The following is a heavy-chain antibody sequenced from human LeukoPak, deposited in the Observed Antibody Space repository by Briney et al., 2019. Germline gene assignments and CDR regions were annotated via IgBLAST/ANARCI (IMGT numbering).Heavy chain of an antibody. CDR3: AKGLTIPFNYFDY. V-gene: IGHV3-23*01. CDR1: GFTFSSYA. D-gene: IGHD3-3*01. Sequence: PGGSLRLSCAAPGFTFSSYAMSWVRQAPGKGLEWVSAISGSGGSTYYADSVKGRFTISRDNSKNTLYLQMNSLRAEDTAVYYCAKGLTIPFNYFDYWGQGTLVTVSS. J-gene: IGHJ4*02. CDR2: ISGSGGST.